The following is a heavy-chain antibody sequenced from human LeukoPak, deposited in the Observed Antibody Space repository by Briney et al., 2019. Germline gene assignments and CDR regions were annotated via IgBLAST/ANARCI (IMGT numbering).Heavy chain of an antibody. CDR2: ISAYNGNT. V-gene: IGHV1-18*01. CDR1: GYTFTSYG. D-gene: IGHD6-19*01. J-gene: IGHJ4*02. CDR3: ARDRLIAVAGLGFDY. Sequence: ASVKVSCKASGYTFTSYGISWVRQAPGQGLEWMGWISAYNGNTNYAQKLQGRVTMTTDTSTSTAYMELRSLRSDDTAVYYCARDRLIAVAGLGFDYWGQGTLVTVSS.